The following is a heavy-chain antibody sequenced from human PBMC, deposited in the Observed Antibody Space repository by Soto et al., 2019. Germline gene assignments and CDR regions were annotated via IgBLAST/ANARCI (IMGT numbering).Heavy chain of an antibody. D-gene: IGHD6-19*01. CDR1: GFTFSSYG. V-gene: IGHV3-30*18. Sequence: GGSLRLSCAASGFTFSSYGMHWVRQAPGKGLEWVAVISYDGSNKYYADSVKGRFTISRDNSKNTLYLQMNSLRAEDTAVYYCAKDGQQWLANWGQGTLVTVSS. CDR3: AKDGQQWLAN. J-gene: IGHJ4*02. CDR2: ISYDGSNK.